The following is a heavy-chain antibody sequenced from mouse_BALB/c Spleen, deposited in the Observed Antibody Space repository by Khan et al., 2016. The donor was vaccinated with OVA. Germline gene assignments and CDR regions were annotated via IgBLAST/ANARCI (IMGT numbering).Heavy chain of an antibody. CDR2: IYPGSDSI. CDR3: TRVGYFGKSLFAY. D-gene: IGHD2-1*01. Sequence: LQQPGSALVRPGASVKLSCKASGYTFTSYWMHWVKQRHGQGLEWIGNIYPGSDSINYDEKFKRKGTLTVDTSSSTAYIHLSSLTSEDSAVYYCTRVGYFGKSLFAYWGQGTLVTVSA. J-gene: IGHJ3*01. V-gene: IGHV1S22*01. CDR1: GYTFTSYW.